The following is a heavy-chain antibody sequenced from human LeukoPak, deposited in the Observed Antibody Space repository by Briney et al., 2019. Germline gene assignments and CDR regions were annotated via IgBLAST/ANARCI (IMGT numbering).Heavy chain of an antibody. CDR1: GGSFRGYY. V-gene: IGHV4-34*01. CDR3: ARGVFWYSSSWPFDY. Sequence: SETLSLTCAVYGGSFRGYYRSWIRQPPGKGLEWIGEINHSGSTNYNPSLKSRVTISVDTSKNQFSLKLSSVTAADTAVYYCARGVFWYSSSWPFDYWGQGTLVTVSS. CDR2: INHSGST. J-gene: IGHJ4*02. D-gene: IGHD6-13*01.